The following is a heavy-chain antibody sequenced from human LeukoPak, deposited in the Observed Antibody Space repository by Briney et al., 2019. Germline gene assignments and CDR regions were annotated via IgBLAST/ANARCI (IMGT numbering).Heavy chain of an antibody. J-gene: IGHJ4*02. CDR1: GFIFSTTW. CDR3: ATTAGRTGGNS. D-gene: IGHD3-16*01. V-gene: IGHV3-7*03. Sequence: PGGSLRLSCAASGFIFSTTWMAWVRQAPGKGPEWVAYINHDGTETNYLDSVKGRFTVSRDNVKNSLYLQMNSLRADDTAVYYCATTAGRTGGNSWGQGALVTVPS. CDR2: INHDGTET.